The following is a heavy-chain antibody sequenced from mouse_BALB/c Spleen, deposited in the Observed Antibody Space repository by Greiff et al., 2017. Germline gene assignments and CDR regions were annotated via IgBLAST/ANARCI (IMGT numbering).Heavy chain of an antibody. J-gene: IGHJ4*01. Sequence: EVQLQQSGAELVRPGALVKLSCKASGFNIKDYYMHWVKQRPEQGLEWIGWIDPENGNTIYDPKFQGKASITADTSSNTAYLQLSSLTSEDTAVYYCASYHYYAMDYWGQGTSVTVSS. CDR2: IDPENGNT. V-gene: IGHV14-1*02. CDR3: ASYHYYAMDY. CDR1: GFNIKDYY.